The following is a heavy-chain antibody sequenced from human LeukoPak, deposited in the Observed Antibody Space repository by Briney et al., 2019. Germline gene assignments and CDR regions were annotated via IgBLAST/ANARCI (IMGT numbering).Heavy chain of an antibody. V-gene: IGHV3-23*01. CDR2: ISGSGGTT. Sequence: GGSLRLSCAASELNFRSTGMIWVRQAPGKGLEWVSIISGSGGTTYYADSVKGRFTISRDNSKNTLYLQMNSLRAEDTAVYYCARVYYGSGSLHYYYYYMDVWGKGTTVTISS. J-gene: IGHJ6*03. D-gene: IGHD3-10*01. CDR1: ELNFRSTG. CDR3: ARVYYGSGSLHYYYYYMDV.